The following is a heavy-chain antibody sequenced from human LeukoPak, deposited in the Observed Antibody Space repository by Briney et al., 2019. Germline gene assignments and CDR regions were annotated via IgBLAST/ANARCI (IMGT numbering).Heavy chain of an antibody. CDR2: INPNSGGT. V-gene: IGHV1-2*02. J-gene: IGHJ4*02. Sequence: GASVKVSCKASGYTFTGYYIHWVRQAPGQGLEWMGWINPNSGGTKYAQKFRGRVTMTRDTSISTAYMELSRLRSDDTAVYYCARGEYSYGYDYWGQGTLVTVSS. CDR1: GYTFTGYY. D-gene: IGHD5-18*01. CDR3: ARGEYSYGYDY.